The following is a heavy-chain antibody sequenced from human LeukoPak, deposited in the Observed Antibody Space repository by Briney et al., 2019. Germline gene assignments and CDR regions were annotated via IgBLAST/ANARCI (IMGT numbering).Heavy chain of an antibody. V-gene: IGHV1-2*02. Sequence: ASVKVSCKASGYTFTGYYMHWVRQAPGQGLERMGWINPNSGGTNYAQKFQGRVTMTRDTSISTAYMELSRLRSDDTAVYYCARDHDYGQHSGYWGQGTLVTVSS. CDR2: INPNSGGT. CDR1: GYTFTGYY. D-gene: IGHD4-17*01. J-gene: IGHJ4*02. CDR3: ARDHDYGQHSGY.